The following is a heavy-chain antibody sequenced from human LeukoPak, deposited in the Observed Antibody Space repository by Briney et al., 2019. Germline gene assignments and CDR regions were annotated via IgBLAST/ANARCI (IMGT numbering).Heavy chain of an antibody. V-gene: IGHV4-39*01. CDR1: GGSISSSSYY. CDR2: IYYSGST. CDR3: ARASSPNYDILTGYPTGGWFDP. J-gene: IGHJ5*02. D-gene: IGHD3-9*01. Sequence: SGTLSLTCTVSGGSISSSSYYWGWIRQPPGKGLEWIGSIYYSGSTYYNPSLKSRVTISVDTSKNQFSLKLSSVTAADTAVYYCARASSPNYDILTGYPTGGWFDPWGQGTLVTVSS.